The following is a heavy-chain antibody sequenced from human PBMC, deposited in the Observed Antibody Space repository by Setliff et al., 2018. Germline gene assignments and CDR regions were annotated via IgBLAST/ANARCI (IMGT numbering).Heavy chain of an antibody. CDR1: GGSIRSGSFY. CDR3: AKERYFDWFFEN. D-gene: IGHD3-9*01. J-gene: IGHJ4*02. Sequence: SETLSLTCTVSGGSIRSGSFYWSWIRQSAEKGLEWIGRVHASGSPNYNPSFKGRVTISLDTSTNQFSLNLNSVTAADTAVYYCAKERYFDWFFENWGQRTLVTVSS. V-gene: IGHV4-61*02. CDR2: VHASGSP.